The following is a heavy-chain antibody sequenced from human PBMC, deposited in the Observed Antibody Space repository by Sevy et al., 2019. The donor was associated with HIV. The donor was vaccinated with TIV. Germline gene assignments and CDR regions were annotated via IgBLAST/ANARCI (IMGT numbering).Heavy chain of an antibody. CDR2: ISGSGGST. CDR1: VFTFSSYA. Sequence: GGSLRLSCAASVFTFSSYAMSWVRQAPGKGLEWVSAISGSGGSTYYADSVKGRFTISRDNSKNTLYLQMNSLRAEDTAVYYCAKGPNYDILTGPPQGYYFDYWGQGTLVTVSS. D-gene: IGHD3-9*01. V-gene: IGHV3-23*01. J-gene: IGHJ4*02. CDR3: AKGPNYDILTGPPQGYYFDY.